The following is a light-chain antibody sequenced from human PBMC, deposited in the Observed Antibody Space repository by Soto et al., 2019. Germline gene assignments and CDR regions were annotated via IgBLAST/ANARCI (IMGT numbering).Light chain of an antibody. Sequence: EIVLTQSPGTLSLSPGERATLSCRASQSVSSYLAWYQQKPDQAPRLLIYDASNRATGIPDRFSGSGSGTDFTLTISKLEPEDFALFYCQQYGNSPLTFGGGTKVDIK. CDR3: QQYGNSPLT. V-gene: IGKV3-20*01. J-gene: IGKJ4*01. CDR1: QSVSSY. CDR2: DAS.